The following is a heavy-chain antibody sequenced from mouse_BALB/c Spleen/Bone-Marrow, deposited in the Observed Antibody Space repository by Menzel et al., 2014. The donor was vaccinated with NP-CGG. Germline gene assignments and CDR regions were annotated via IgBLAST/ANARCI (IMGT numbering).Heavy chain of an antibody. CDR3: TRRTATLDY. Sequence: EVQLQQSGTVLARPGASVKMSCKASGYSFTSYWIHWVKQRPGQGLEWIGAIYPGDSGTSFNQKFKDKAKLTAVTSASTAYMELSSLTNEDSAVYYCTRRTATLDYWGQGTTLTVSS. CDR2: IYPGDSGT. V-gene: IGHV1-5*01. D-gene: IGHD1-2*01. CDR1: GYSFTSYW. J-gene: IGHJ2*01.